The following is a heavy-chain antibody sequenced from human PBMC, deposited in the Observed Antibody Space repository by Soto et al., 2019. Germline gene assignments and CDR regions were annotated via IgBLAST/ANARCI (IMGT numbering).Heavy chain of an antibody. Sequence: AAVKVSCKASGGTFSSYAISWVRQAPGQGLEWMGGIIPIFGTANYAQKFQGRVTITADESTSTAYMELSSLRSEDTAVYYCARDQRYYYGSGLNYYYGMDVWGQGTTVTVSS. CDR3: ARDQRYYYGSGLNYYYGMDV. CDR2: IIPIFGTA. CDR1: GGTFSSYA. V-gene: IGHV1-69*13. J-gene: IGHJ6*02. D-gene: IGHD3-10*01.